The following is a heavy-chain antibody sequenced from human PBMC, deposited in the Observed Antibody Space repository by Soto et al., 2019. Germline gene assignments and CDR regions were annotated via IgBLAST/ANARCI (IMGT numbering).Heavy chain of an antibody. Sequence: LRLSCAASGFTFSSYAMHWVRQAPGKGLEWVAVISYDGSNKYYADSVKGRFTISRDNSRNTLYLQMNSLRAEDTAVYYCARVAVSLGMDVWGQGTTVTVSS. CDR2: ISYDGSNK. CDR3: ARVAVSLGMDV. J-gene: IGHJ6*02. V-gene: IGHV3-30-3*01. CDR1: GFTFSSYA.